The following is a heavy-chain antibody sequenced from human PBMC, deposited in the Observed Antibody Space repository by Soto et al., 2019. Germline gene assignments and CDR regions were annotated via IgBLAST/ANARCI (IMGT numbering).Heavy chain of an antibody. CDR2: IGGRSNNT. CDR1: GFTFSKYA. CDR3: AKVDGSSFRTDQ. V-gene: IGHV3-23*01. D-gene: IGHD5-18*01. Sequence: EVQLLESGGALVEPGGSLRLSCAASGFTFSKYAMTWVRQALGKGPEWVSSIGGRSNNTHYADSVKGRFAISRDNSPNTLYLQMNSLTAEDTAVYFCAKVDGSSFRTDQWGQGTLVTVSS. J-gene: IGHJ4*02.